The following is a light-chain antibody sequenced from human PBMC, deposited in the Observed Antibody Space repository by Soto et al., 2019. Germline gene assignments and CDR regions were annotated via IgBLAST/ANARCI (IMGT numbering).Light chain of an antibody. J-gene: IGLJ1*01. CDR1: RSDIGGYNA. CDR3: NSFRVSHLYV. Sequence: QSALTQPASVSGSPGQTITISCPGTRSDIGGYNAVSWYQHHPGKAPKLILYEVTHRPSGVSDRFSASKSGNTACLTISGLQAEDEADYYCNSFRVSHLYVFGTGTKVTVL. V-gene: IGLV2-14*01. CDR2: EVT.